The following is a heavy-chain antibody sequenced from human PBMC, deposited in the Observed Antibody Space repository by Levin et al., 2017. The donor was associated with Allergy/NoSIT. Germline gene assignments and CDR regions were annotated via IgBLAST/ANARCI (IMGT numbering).Heavy chain of an antibody. V-gene: IGHV4-34*01. CDR2: INHSGST. J-gene: IGHJ3*02. CDR3: ARGSHQLFYAFDI. Sequence: SETLSLSCAVYGGSVSNYFWSWIRQPPGKGLEWIGEINHSGSTNYNPPLKSRVTISVDRSKNQFSLKLTSVTAADTAVYYCARGSHQLFYAFDIWGQGTMVTVSS. CDR1: GGSVSNYF. D-gene: IGHD2-2*01.